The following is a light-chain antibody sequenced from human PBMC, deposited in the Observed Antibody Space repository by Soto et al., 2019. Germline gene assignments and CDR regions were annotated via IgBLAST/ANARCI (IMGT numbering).Light chain of an antibody. CDR2: WAS. CDR1: QSVLYSSNNKNY. V-gene: IGKV4-1*01. CDR3: QQYYGTPVT. Sequence: DIVMTQCPDSLAVSLGERATINCKSSQSVLYSSNNKNYLAWYQQKSGQPPKLLIYWASTRESGVPDRFSGSGSGTDFTLTISSLQAEDVAAYFCQQYYGTPVTSVGGTKLDSK. J-gene: IGKJ4*01.